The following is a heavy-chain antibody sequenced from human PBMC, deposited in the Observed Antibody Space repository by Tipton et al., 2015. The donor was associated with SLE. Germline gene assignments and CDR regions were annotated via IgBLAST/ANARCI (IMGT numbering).Heavy chain of an antibody. J-gene: IGHJ3*02. D-gene: IGHD3-10*01. CDR1: GGSFSGYY. Sequence: TLSLTCAVYGGSFSGYYWSWIRQPPGKGLEWIGEIYHSGSTNYNPSLKSRVTISVDTSKNQFSLKLSSVTAADTAVYYCARSSRDAFDIWGQGTMVTVSS. V-gene: IGHV4-34*01. CDR3: ARSSRDAFDI. CDR2: IYHSGST.